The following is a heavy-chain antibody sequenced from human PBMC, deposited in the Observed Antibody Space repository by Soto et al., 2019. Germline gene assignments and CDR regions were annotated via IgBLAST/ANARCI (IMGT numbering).Heavy chain of an antibody. V-gene: IGHV3-15*01. Sequence: EVQLVESGGGLVKPGGSLRLSCAASGFTFSNAWMSWVRQAPGKGLEWVGRIKSKTDGGTTDYAAPVKGRFTISRDDSKNTLYMQVNSLKTEDTAVYYCTGSLLWFWELDYWGQGTLVTVSS. CDR2: IKSKTDGGTT. CDR3: TGSLLWFWELDY. J-gene: IGHJ4*02. D-gene: IGHD3-10*01. CDR1: GFTFSNAW.